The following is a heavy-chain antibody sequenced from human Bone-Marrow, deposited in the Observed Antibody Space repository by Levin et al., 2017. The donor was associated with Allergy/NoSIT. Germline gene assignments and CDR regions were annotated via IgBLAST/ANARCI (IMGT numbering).Heavy chain of an antibody. CDR1: GFSLTSDGVG. CDR2: FHYGGST. Sequence: QLSGPTLVKPTETLTLTCTFSGFSLTSDGVGVGWIRQPPGRGLEWIGYFHYGGSTNYNPSLKSRGTMAVDTSKNQFSLKLTSVTAADTAVYYCARVGGYYDLRGPFDYWGQGTPVTVSS. D-gene: IGHD3-3*01. V-gene: IGHV4-61*08. J-gene: IGHJ4*02. CDR3: ARVGGYYDLRGPFDY.